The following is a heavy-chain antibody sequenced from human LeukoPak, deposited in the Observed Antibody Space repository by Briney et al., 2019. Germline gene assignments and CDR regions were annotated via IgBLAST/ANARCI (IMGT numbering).Heavy chain of an antibody. V-gene: IGHV5-51*01. CDR1: GYSFTSYW. D-gene: IGHD3-22*01. J-gene: IGHJ5*02. CDR2: IYPGVSDT. CDR3: ARQRADSSGKNWFDP. Sequence: GESLKISCKGSGYSFTSYWIAWVRQMPGKGLECMGIIYPGVSDTRYSPSFQGQVTISADKSISTAYLQWSSLQASDTAMYYCARQRADSSGKNWFDPWGQGTLVTVSS.